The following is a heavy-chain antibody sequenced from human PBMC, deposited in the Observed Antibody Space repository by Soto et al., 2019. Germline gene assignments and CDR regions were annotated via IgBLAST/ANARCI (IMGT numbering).Heavy chain of an antibody. CDR3: ARKGESSGWSQALNNWFDP. V-gene: IGHV1-8*01. J-gene: IGHJ5*02. Sequence: ASVKVSCKASGYTFTSYDINWVRQATGQGLEWMGWMNPNSGNTGYAQKFQGRVTMTRNTSISTAYMELSSLRSEDTAVYYCARKGESSGWSQALNNWFDPWGQGTLVTVSS. CDR2: MNPNSGNT. D-gene: IGHD6-19*01. CDR1: GYTFTSYD.